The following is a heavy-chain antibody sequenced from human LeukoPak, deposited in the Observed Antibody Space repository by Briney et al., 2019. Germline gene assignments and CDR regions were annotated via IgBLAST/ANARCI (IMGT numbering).Heavy chain of an antibody. CDR1: GGSISSSSYY. CDR3: ARELTVSRYGMDV. Sequence: SETLSLTCTVSGGSISSSSYYWGWIRQPPGKGLEWIGSIYYSGSTYYNPSLKSRVTISVDTSKNQFSLKLSSVTAADTAVYYCARELTVSRYGMDVWGKGTTVTVSS. D-gene: IGHD1-7*01. J-gene: IGHJ6*04. CDR2: IYYSGST. V-gene: IGHV4-39*01.